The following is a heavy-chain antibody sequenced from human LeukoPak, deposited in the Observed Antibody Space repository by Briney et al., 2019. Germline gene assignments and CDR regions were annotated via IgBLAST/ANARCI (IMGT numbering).Heavy chain of an antibody. D-gene: IGHD2-15*01. CDR2: ISGSTIYI. CDR1: GFTFSGFY. J-gene: IGHJ4*02. CDR3: ARVRCSRGTCYLDY. Sequence: GGSLRLSCAASGFTFSGFYMNWVRQAPGKGLEWVSTISGSTIYIYYADSVKGRFTIPRDNAKNSLSLQMNSLRAEDTAVYYCARVRCSRGTCYLDYWGQGTLVTVSS. V-gene: IGHV3-21*06.